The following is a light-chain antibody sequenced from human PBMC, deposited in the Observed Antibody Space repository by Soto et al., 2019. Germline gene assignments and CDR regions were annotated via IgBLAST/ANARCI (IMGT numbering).Light chain of an antibody. V-gene: IGLV1-47*01. Sequence: QSVLTQPPSASGTPGQRVTISCSGSSSNIGSNYVYWYQQLPGTAPKLLIYRNNQRPSGVPDRFSGSKSGTSASLAISGLRSEDDADYSCADLDDSLSVVFGGATKLTVL. J-gene: IGLJ2*01. CDR3: ADLDDSLSVV. CDR2: RNN. CDR1: SSNIGSNY.